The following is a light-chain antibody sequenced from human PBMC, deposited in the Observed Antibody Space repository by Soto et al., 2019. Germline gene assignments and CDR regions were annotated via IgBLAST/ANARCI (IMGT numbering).Light chain of an antibody. J-gene: IGKJ1*01. CDR2: AGS. Sequence: DIQMTQSPSSLSASIGDRVTITCRASQGIIDYVAWFQQKPGKATKLLIYAGSTLHSGVPSRFSGSGAGTDFTLTINSLQPEDVATYHCQKYNTAPQTFGQGTKVEI. CDR1: QGIIDY. CDR3: QKYNTAPQT. V-gene: IGKV1-27*01.